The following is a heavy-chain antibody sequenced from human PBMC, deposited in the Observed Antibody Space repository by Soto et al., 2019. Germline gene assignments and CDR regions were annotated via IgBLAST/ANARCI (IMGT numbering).Heavy chain of an antibody. V-gene: IGHV3-7*05. J-gene: IGHJ4*02. CDR2: IKRDGSEK. CDR1: GFTFSDYW. Sequence: EVQLVESGGGLVQPGGSLRLSCAASGFTFSDYWMSWVRQAPGKGLECVANIKRDGSEKYYVDPVKGRFTISRDNAKNSLYLQMTSLRAEDTAGYYCATSMGRGGNDYWGQGTLVTVSS. CDR3: ATSMGRGGNDY. D-gene: IGHD3-10*01.